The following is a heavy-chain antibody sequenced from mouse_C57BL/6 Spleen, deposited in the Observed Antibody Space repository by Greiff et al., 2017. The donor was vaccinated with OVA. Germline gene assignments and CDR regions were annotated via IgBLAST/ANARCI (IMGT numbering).Heavy chain of an antibody. D-gene: IGHD3-2*02. CDR2: INPNNGGT. CDR1: GYTFTDYY. Sequence: VQLQQSGPELVKPGASVKISCKASGYTFTDYYMNWVKQSHGKSLEWIGDINPNNGGTSYNQKFKGKATLTVDKSSSTAYMELRSLTSEDSAVYYCALRQLRLRGSFDYWGQGTTLTVSS. V-gene: IGHV1-26*01. CDR3: ALRQLRLRGSFDY. J-gene: IGHJ2*01.